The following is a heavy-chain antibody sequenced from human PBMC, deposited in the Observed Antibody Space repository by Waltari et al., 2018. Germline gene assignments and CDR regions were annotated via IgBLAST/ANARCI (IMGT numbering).Heavy chain of an antibody. CDR1: GFTFGDYA. CDR3: TRDEGGDYVYYYYGMDV. J-gene: IGHJ6*02. CDR2: IRSKAYGGTT. Sequence: EVQLVESGGGLVQPGRSLRLSCTASGFTFGDYAMSWFRQAPGKGLEWVGFIRSKAYGGTTEYAASVKGRFTISRDDSKSIAYLQMNSLKTEDTAVYYCTRDEGGDYVYYYYGMDVWGQGTTVTVSS. V-gene: IGHV3-49*03. D-gene: IGHD4-17*01.